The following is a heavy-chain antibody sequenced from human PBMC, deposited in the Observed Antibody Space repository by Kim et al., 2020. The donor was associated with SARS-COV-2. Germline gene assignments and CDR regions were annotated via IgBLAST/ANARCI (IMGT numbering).Heavy chain of an antibody. V-gene: IGHV1-69*01. D-gene: IGHD5-18*01. J-gene: IGHJ4*02. Sequence: YAQKFQGRLTITADESTHTDYMELSSLSSEDTAIYYCARGRRYSNGWPFDFWGQGTLVTVSS. CDR3: ARGRRYSNGWPFDF.